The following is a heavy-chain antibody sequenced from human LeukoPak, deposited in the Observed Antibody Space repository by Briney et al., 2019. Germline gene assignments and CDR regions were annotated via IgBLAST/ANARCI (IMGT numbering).Heavy chain of an antibody. CDR1: GFTFSSNY. J-gene: IGHJ5*02. CDR3: AGRGYSYGPRWFDP. Sequence: GGSLRLSCAASGFTFSSNYMSWVRQAPGKGLEWVSVIYSGGSTYYADSVKGRSTISRDNSKNTLYLQMNSLRAEDTAVYYCAGRGYSYGPRWFDPWGQGTLVTVSS. D-gene: IGHD5-18*01. V-gene: IGHV3-66*02. CDR2: IYSGGST.